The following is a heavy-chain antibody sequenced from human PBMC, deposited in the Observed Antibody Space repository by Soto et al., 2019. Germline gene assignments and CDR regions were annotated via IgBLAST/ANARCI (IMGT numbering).Heavy chain of an antibody. V-gene: IGHV1-18*01. CDR1: GYTFTSYG. Sequence: QVQLVQSGAEVKKPGASVKVSCKASGYTFTSYGISWVRQAPGQGLEWMGWISAYNGNTNYAQKLQGRVTMTTDTSTSTAYMELRSLRSDDTAVYYCAREGYCISTSCHHYDYYGMDVWGQGTTVTVSS. J-gene: IGHJ6*02. CDR2: ISAYNGNT. D-gene: IGHD2-2*01. CDR3: AREGYCISTSCHHYDYYGMDV.